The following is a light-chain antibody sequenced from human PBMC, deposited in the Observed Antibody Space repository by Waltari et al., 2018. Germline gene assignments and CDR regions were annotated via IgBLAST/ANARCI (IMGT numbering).Light chain of an antibody. Sequence: QSVLTQPPSASGTPGQRVPISCSGSSSNIGSNYVYWYQQLPGTAPKLPLYRNNQRPSGVPDRFSGSKSGTSASLAISGLRSEDEADYYCAAWDDSLSGVVFGGGTKLTVL. V-gene: IGLV1-47*01. J-gene: IGLJ2*01. CDR3: AAWDDSLSGVV. CDR2: RNN. CDR1: SSNIGSNY.